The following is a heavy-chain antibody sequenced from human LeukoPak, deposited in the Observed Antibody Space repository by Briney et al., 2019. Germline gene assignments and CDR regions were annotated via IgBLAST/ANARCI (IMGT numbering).Heavy chain of an antibody. J-gene: IGHJ4*02. CDR1: GFTFSSYA. D-gene: IGHD2-21*02. V-gene: IGHV3-23*01. CDR3: EKDLGGSGDYRPY. Sequence: PGRSLRLSCAASGFTFSSYAMSWVRQAPGKGLEWVSAIGGSDGSTYYADSVKGRFTISRDNSKNTLYLQMNSLSAEDTAVYYCEKDLGGSGDYRPYWGQGSVVTVSS. CDR2: IGGSDGST.